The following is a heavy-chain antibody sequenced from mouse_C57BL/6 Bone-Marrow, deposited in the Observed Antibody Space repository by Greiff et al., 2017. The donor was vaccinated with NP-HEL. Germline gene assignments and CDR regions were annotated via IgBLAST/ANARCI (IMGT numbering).Heavy chain of an antibody. Sequence: QVQLKQSGPELVKPGASVKISCKASGYAFSSSWMNWVKQRPGKGLEWIGRIYPGDGDTNYNGKFKGKATLTADKSSSTAYMQLSSLTSDDSAVYFCARSYYGSATDVWGTGTTVTVSS. V-gene: IGHV1-82*01. D-gene: IGHD1-1*01. CDR1: GYAFSSSW. CDR3: ARSYYGSATDV. CDR2: IYPGDGDT. J-gene: IGHJ1*03.